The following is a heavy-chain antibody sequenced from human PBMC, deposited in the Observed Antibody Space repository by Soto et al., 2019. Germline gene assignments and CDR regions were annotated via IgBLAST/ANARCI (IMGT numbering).Heavy chain of an antibody. V-gene: IGHV4-39*01. J-gene: IGHJ4*02. CDR2: IYYSGST. Sequence: SETLSLTCTVSGGSISSSSYYWGWIRQPPGKGLEWIGSIYYSGSTYYNPSLKSRVTISVDTSKNQFSLKLSSVTAADTAVYYCARSYDFWSGYSLYFDYWGQGTLVTVSS. CDR1: GGSISSSSYY. CDR3: ARSYDFWSGYSLYFDY. D-gene: IGHD3-3*01.